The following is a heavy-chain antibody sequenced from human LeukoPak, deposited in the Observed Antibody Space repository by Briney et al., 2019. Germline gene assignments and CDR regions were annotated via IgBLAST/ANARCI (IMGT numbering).Heavy chain of an antibody. Sequence: ASVKVSCKASGYTFTRYGISWVRQAPEQGLEWMGGISAYNGDTKYAQKLQGRVTQTTDTSTSTAYMELRSLRSDDTAVYYCARAEVYYDSSGFLDYWGQGTLVTVSS. CDR1: GYTFTRYG. CDR2: ISAYNGDT. CDR3: ARAEVYYDSSGFLDY. V-gene: IGHV1-18*01. D-gene: IGHD3-22*01. J-gene: IGHJ4*02.